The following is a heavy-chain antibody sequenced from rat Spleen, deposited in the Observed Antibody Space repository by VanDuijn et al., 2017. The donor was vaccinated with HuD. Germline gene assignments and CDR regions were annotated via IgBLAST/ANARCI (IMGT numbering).Heavy chain of an antibody. CDR1: GFTFSNYD. D-gene: IGHD1-9*01. Sequence: EVQLAESGGGLVQPGRSLKLSCAASGFTFSNYDMAWVRQAPTKGLEWIASISTGGGNTYYRDSVKGRFSISRDNAKNTQYLQMDSLRSEDTATYYCARRHYGYTDYFDSWGQGVMVTVSS. CDR3: ARRHYGYTDYFDS. CDR2: ISTGGGNT. J-gene: IGHJ2*01. V-gene: IGHV5S13*01.